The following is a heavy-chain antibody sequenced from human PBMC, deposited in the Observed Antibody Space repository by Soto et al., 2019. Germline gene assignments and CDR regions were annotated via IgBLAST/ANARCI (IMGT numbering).Heavy chain of an antibody. CDR1: GGTIDSGGYS. V-gene: IGHV4-30-2*01. CDR3: AGGGSFTWFDP. J-gene: IGHJ5*02. CDR2: IYRDGRT. Sequence: LSLTCAVSGGTIDSGGYSWSWIRQTQEKGLEWIGYIYRDGRTSYTPSLKSRVTISMDRSKSLLSLRLTSVTAADTAVYYCAGGGSFTWFDPWGQGALVTVSS. D-gene: IGHD3-16*01.